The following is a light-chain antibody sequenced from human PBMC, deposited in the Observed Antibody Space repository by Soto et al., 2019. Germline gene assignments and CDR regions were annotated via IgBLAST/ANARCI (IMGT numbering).Light chain of an antibody. V-gene: IGKV3D-15*01. Sequence: EXVMTQSPATLSVSPGEKETNSSRASQNVSSNLAWYQQKPGQAPRLLIYGASTRATGIPARFSGSGSGTEFTLTISSLQSEDFAVYYCQQYNNWPLTFGGGTKV. J-gene: IGKJ4*01. CDR3: QQYNNWPLT. CDR1: QNVSSN. CDR2: GAS.